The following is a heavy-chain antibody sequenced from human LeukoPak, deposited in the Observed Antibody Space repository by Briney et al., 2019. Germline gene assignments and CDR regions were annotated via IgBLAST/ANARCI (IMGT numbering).Heavy chain of an antibody. V-gene: IGHV3-48*03. CDR3: ARTASSSGWFRYYYYMDV. Sequence: PGGSLRLSCVASGFTFSSYEMNWVRQAPGKGLEWVSYISSSGSTIYYADSVKGRFTISRDNAKNSLYLQMNSLRAEDTAVYYCARTASSSGWFRYYYYMDVWGKGTTVTVSS. D-gene: IGHD6-19*01. CDR1: GFTFSSYE. CDR2: ISSSGSTI. J-gene: IGHJ6*03.